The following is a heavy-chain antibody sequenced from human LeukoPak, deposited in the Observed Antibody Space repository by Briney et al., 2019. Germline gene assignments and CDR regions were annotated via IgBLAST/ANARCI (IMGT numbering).Heavy chain of an antibody. CDR1: GYTFTGYY. J-gene: IGHJ4*02. Sequence: GASVKVSCKASGYTFTGYYMHWVRQAPGQGLEWMGWINPNSGGTNYAQKFQGRVTMTRDTSISTAYMELSRLRSDDTAVYYCARAPWIQLWLGGYYFDYWGQGTLVTVSS. V-gene: IGHV1-2*02. D-gene: IGHD5-18*01. CDR2: INPNSGGT. CDR3: ARAPWIQLWLGGYYFDY.